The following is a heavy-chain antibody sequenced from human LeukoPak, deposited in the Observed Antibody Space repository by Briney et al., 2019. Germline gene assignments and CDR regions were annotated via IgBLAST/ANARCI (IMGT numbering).Heavy chain of an antibody. Sequence: GGSLRLSCAASGFTFSSYAMSWVRQAPGKGLEWVSAISGSGGSTYYADSVKGRFTISRDNSKNTLYLQMNSLRAEDTAVYYCARSGSYYQGSDYWGQGTLVTVSS. CDR2: ISGSGGST. CDR1: GFTFSSYA. J-gene: IGHJ4*02. CDR3: ARSGSYYQGSDY. D-gene: IGHD1-26*01. V-gene: IGHV3-23*01.